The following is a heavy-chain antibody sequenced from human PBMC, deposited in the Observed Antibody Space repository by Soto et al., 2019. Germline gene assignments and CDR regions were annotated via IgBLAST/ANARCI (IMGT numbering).Heavy chain of an antibody. J-gene: IGHJ4*02. V-gene: IGHV3-66*01. CDR3: ARSRRAVSGRGFDY. CDR1: GFTVSSNY. CDR2: IYSGGST. D-gene: IGHD6-19*01. Sequence: EVQLVESGGGLVQPGGSLRLSCAASGFTVSSNYMSWVRQAPGKGLEWVSVIYSGGSTYYADSVKGRFTISRDNSKNTMYLQIKRLRAEDTDVYYCARSRRAVSGRGFDYWGQGTLVTVS.